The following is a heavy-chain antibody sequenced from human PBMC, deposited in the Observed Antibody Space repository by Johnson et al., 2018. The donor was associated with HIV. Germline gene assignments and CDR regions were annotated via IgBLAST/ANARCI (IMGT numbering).Heavy chain of an antibody. J-gene: IGHJ3*02. CDR1: GFTFSSYA. CDR3: ARPDLGLWFRESNAFDI. V-gene: IGHV3-33*08. CDR2: IWYDGSNK. D-gene: IGHD3-10*01. Sequence: QVLLVESGGGVVQPGRSLRLSCAASGFTFSSYAMHWVRQAPGKGLEWVAVIWYDGSNKYYADSVKGRFTISRDNSRNTLYLQMNSLRAEDTAVYYCARPDLGLWFRESNAFDIWGQGTMVTVSS.